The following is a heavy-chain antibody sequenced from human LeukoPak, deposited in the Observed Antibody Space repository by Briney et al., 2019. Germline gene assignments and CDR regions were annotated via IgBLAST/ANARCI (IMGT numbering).Heavy chain of an antibody. CDR2: INHSGST. V-gene: IGHV4-34*01. CDR3: ARHGRIQLWYRWFDP. J-gene: IGHJ5*02. Sequence: SETLSLTCAVYGGSFSGYYWSWIRQPPGKGLEWIGEINHSGSTNYNPSLKSRVTISVDTSKNQFSLKLSSVTAADTAVYYCARHGRIQLWYRWFDPWGQETLVTVSS. CDR1: GGSFSGYY. D-gene: IGHD5-18*01.